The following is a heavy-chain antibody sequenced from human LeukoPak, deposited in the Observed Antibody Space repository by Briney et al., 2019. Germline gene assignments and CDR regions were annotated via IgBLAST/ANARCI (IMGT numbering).Heavy chain of an antibody. CDR3: AKKVVVGATSPYSDFQD. J-gene: IGHJ1*01. D-gene: IGHD1-26*01. V-gene: IGHV3-23*01. CDR2: ISGSGVTT. CDR1: GFTFSSYA. Sequence: GGSLRLPCVASGFTFSSYAMAWVRQAPGKGLEWVSAISGSGVTTHYAGSVKVRFSISRDNSKNTLYLQMNSLRAEDTALYYCAKKVVVGATSPYSDFQDWGQGTLVTVSS.